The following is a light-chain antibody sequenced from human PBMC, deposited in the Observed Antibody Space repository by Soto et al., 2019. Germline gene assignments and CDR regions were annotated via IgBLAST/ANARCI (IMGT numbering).Light chain of an antibody. CDR2: DAS. CDR3: QQRSDWPST. Sequence: EIVLTQSSATLSLSPGDRATLSCRASQSVGSYLGWYQQSTGQAPRLLIYDASNRATDIPARFSGSGSGTDFTLTISSLEPEDFAVYYCQQRSDWPSTFGGGTKVEIK. V-gene: IGKV3-11*01. CDR1: QSVGSY. J-gene: IGKJ4*01.